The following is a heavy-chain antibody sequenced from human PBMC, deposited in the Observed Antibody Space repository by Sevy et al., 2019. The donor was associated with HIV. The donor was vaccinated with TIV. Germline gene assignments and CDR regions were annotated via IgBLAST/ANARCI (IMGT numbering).Heavy chain of an antibody. CDR1: GGSISSSSYY. D-gene: IGHD1-26*01. V-gene: IGHV4-39*01. J-gene: IGHJ4*02. Sequence: SETLSLTCTVSGGSISSSSYYWGWIRQPPGKGLEWIGSIYYSGSTYYNPSLKSRVTISVDTSKNQFSLKLSSVTAADTAVYYCARGPAGATVVLDYWGQGTLVTVSS. CDR2: IYYSGST. CDR3: ARGPAGATVVLDY.